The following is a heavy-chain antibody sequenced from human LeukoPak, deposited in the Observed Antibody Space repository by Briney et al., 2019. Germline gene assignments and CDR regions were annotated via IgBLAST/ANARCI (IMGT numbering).Heavy chain of an antibody. D-gene: IGHD6-19*01. J-gene: IGHJ4*02. CDR3: AKGSRGWLVHFDY. CDR2: IRYDGSNK. CDR1: GFTFSSYG. V-gene: IGHV3-30*02. Sequence: PGGSLRLSCAAPGFTFSSYGMHWVRQAPGKGLEWVAFIRYDGSNKYYADSVKGRFTISRDNSKNTLYLQMNSLRAEDTAVYYCAKGSRGWLVHFDYWGQGTLVTVSS.